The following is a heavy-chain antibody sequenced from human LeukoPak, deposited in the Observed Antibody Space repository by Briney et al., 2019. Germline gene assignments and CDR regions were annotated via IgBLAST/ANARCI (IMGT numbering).Heavy chain of an antibody. D-gene: IGHD1-7*01. CDR2: IYPGDSDT. V-gene: IGHV5-51*01. Sequence: GESLKISCKGSGYRFTDYWIGWVRQMPGKGLEWMGIIYPGDSDTRYSPSFQGQVTISADKSINTAHLQWSSLKPSDTAMYYCARGAAGTIPDYYYFGMDVWGQGTTVTVSS. CDR1: GYRFTDYW. J-gene: IGHJ6*02. CDR3: ARGAAGTIPDYYYFGMDV.